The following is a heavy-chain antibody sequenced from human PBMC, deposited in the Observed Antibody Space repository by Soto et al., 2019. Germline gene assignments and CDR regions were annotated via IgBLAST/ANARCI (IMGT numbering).Heavy chain of an antibody. V-gene: IGHV1-69*12. CDR1: GGTFSSYA. D-gene: IGHD2-2*01. Sequence: QVQLVQSGAEVKKPGSSVKVSCKASGGTFSSYAISWVRQAPGQGLEWMGGIISIFGTANYAQKFQGRVKITADESPGTAYMALSSLRSEDTAVYYCARHVPAAGYYYGVDVWGQGTTVTVSS. CDR2: IISIFGTA. CDR3: ARHVPAAGYYYGVDV. J-gene: IGHJ6*02.